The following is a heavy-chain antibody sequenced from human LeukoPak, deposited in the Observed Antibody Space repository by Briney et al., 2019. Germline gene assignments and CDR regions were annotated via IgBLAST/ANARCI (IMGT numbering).Heavy chain of an antibody. CDR3: ARRRGYYGSGGYYYYGMDV. CDR1: GGSISSYY. D-gene: IGHD3-10*01. J-gene: IGHJ6*02. CDR2: IYYSGST. V-gene: IGHV4-59*08. Sequence: SETLSLTCTVSGGSISSYYWGWIRQPPGKGLEWIGYIYYSGSTNYNPSLKSRVTISVDTSKNQFSLKLSSVTAADTAVYYCARRRGYYGSGGYYYYGMDVWGQGTTVTVSS.